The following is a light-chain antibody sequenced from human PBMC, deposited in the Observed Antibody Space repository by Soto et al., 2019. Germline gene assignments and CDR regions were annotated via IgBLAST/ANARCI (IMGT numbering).Light chain of an antibody. Sequence: SYELTQPPSVSISPGQTASISCSGPNLQNIYLSWYQQRPGQSPVLVIYQHNRWPSGVPERFSGSNSGNTATLTITGTQPIDEADYFCQAWYSGTEGHVVFGGGTKLTVL. CDR2: QHN. V-gene: IGLV3-1*01. CDR3: QAWYSGTEGHVV. CDR1: NLQNIY. J-gene: IGLJ2*01.